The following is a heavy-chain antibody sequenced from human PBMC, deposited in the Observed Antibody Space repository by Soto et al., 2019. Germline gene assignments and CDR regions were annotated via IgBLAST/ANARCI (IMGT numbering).Heavy chain of an antibody. CDR1: GYTFTGYY. Sequence: ASVKVSCKASGYTFTGYYMHWVRQAPGQGLEWMGWINPNSGGTNYAQKFQGRVTMTRGTSISTAYMELSRLRSDDTAVYYCARELAAAPTNWFDPWGQGTLVTVSS. V-gene: IGHV1-2*02. J-gene: IGHJ5*02. CDR3: ARELAAAPTNWFDP. CDR2: INPNSGGT. D-gene: IGHD6-13*01.